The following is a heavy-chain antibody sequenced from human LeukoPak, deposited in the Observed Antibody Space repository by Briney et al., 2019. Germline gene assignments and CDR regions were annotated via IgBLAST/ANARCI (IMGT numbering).Heavy chain of an antibody. CDR1: GGSSSGYY. J-gene: IGHJ6*03. Sequence: SETLSLTCAVYGGSSSGYYWSWIRQPPGKGLEWIGEINHSGSTNYNPSLKSRVTISVDTSKNQFSLKLSSVTAADTAVYYCARVRAARSYYYYYMDVWGKGTTVTVSS. CDR2: INHSGST. CDR3: ARVRAARSYYYYYMDV. D-gene: IGHD6-6*01. V-gene: IGHV4-34*01.